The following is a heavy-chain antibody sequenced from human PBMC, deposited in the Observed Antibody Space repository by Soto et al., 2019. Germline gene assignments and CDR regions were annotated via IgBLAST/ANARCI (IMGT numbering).Heavy chain of an antibody. CDR2: ISGSGDVT. CDR1: GFTFNSYA. CDR3: AKYRSTSSGAEGFDF. V-gene: IGHV3-23*01. Sequence: SLRLSCAASGFTFNSYAMTWVRQAPGKGLEWVSSISGSGDVTFYAASVEGRFTISRDNSKITLFLQLNSLRAEDTGVYYCAKYRSTSSGAEGFDFWGQGALVTVS. D-gene: IGHD6-6*01. J-gene: IGHJ4*02.